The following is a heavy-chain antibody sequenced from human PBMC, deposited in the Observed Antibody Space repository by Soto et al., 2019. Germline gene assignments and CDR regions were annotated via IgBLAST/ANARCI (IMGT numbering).Heavy chain of an antibody. J-gene: IGHJ4*02. Sequence: PSETLSLTCTVSGGSISSSSYYWGWIRQPPGKGLEWIGSIYYSGSTYYNPSLKSRVTISVDTSKNQFSLKLSSVTAADTAVYYCARIVGTTFDYWGQGTLVTVSS. V-gene: IGHV4-39*01. D-gene: IGHD1-26*01. CDR1: GGSISSSSYY. CDR3: ARIVGTTFDY. CDR2: IYYSGST.